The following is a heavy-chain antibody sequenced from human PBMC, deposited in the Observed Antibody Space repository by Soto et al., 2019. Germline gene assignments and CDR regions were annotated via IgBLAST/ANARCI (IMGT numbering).Heavy chain of an antibody. CDR2: IYYSVNT. CDR1: GGSINSGGYY. D-gene: IGHD3-22*01. V-gene: IGHV4-31*01. J-gene: IGHJ6*02. CDR3: ARAGVDYYDRSGYWVRYGLDA. Sequence: QVKLQESGPGLVKPSQTLSLTCTVSGGSINSGGYYWSWIRQHPGTGLEWVGDIYYSVNTYYNPSLKSPVTITIATSKTQCTLKLRSGTAASAAVYYCARAGVDYYDRSGYWVRYGLDAWGQGTTVTVSS.